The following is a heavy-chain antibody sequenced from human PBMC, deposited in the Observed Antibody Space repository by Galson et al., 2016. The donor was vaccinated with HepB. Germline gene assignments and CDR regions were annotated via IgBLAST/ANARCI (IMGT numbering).Heavy chain of an antibody. CDR1: GFSIDDTY. J-gene: IGHJ4*02. V-gene: IGHV3-53*01. D-gene: IGHD2-21*01. CDR3: ARIPGC. Sequence: SLRLSCAASGFSIDDTYMSWVRQAPGKGMEWVSVIYLGGKTYYADSVKGRFTISRDNSKNTVYLQMNSLRGEDTAVYYCARIPGCWGQGTQVTVSS. CDR2: IYLGGKT.